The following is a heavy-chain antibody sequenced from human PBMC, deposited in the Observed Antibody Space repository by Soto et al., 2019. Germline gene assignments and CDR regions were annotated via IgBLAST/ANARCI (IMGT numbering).Heavy chain of an antibody. D-gene: IGHD3-22*01. CDR1: ANKVSSNTAA. CDR2: TYYRSKWYN. Sequence: SQTLSLTCDISANKVSSNTAAWNWIRQSPSRGLEWLGRTYYRSKWYNDYAVSVKSRITFNPDTSKNQFSLELNSVSPEDTAVYYCARAEDYYDSSGYYFRDAFDIWGQGTMVTVSS. CDR3: ARAEDYYDSSGYYFRDAFDI. V-gene: IGHV6-1*01. J-gene: IGHJ3*02.